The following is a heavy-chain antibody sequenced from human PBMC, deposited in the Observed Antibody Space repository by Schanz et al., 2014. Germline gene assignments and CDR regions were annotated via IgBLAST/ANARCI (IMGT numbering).Heavy chain of an antibody. D-gene: IGHD4-17*01. CDR2: MNPTTGNR. CDR1: GYSFTTYD. CDR3: AIHYGDHPL. J-gene: IGHJ4*02. V-gene: IGHV1-8*01. Sequence: QVQLVQSGAEVKKPGASVRVSCKASGYSFTTYDVNWVRQATGQGLEWMGWMNPTTGNRGYAQNFQGRVTMTRDTSLKTAYMEMTDLKFEDAGLYYCAIHYGDHPLWGQGTLIAVSS.